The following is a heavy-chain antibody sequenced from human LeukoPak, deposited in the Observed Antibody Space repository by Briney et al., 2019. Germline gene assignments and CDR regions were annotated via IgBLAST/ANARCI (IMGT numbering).Heavy chain of an antibody. Sequence: GASVKVSCKASGYTFTGYYMHWVRQAPGRGLEWMGWINPNSGGTNYAQKFQGRVTMTRDTSISTAYMELSRLRSDDTAVYYCARVLSGSKNWFDPWGQGTLVTVSS. CDR1: GYTFTGYY. J-gene: IGHJ5*02. CDR3: ARVLSGSKNWFDP. D-gene: IGHD6-13*01. V-gene: IGHV1-2*02. CDR2: INPNSGGT.